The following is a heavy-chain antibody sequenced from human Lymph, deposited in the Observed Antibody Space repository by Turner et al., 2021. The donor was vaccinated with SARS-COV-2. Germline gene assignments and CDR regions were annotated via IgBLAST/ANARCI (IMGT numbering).Heavy chain of an antibody. CDR3: ARGPPDFPYYFDY. Sequence: EVQLVESGGGLVKPGGSVRLSCAASGFTFSRYSMNWGRQAPGKGLEWVSSITFTSSYIYYADSVKGRFTISRDNAKNSLYLQMNSLRAEDTAVYYCARGPPDFPYYFDYWGQGTLVTVSS. D-gene: IGHD2-21*02. CDR1: GFTFSRYS. CDR2: ITFTSSYI. V-gene: IGHV3-21*01. J-gene: IGHJ4*02.